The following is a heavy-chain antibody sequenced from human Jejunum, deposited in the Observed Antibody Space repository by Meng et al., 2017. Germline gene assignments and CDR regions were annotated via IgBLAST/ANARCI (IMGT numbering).Heavy chain of an antibody. Sequence: QFQLQHAGPGLVKPSQTPSLTCAISGDSVSSNSAAWNWIRQSPSRGLEWLGRTYYRSKYYNDYALSVKSRITINPDTSKNQFSLQLNSVTPEDTAIYYCARDWGDVRGGFDFWGQGTLVTVSS. CDR3: ARDWGDVRGGFDF. V-gene: IGHV6-1*01. CDR2: TYYRSKYYN. J-gene: IGHJ4*02. CDR1: GDSVSSNSAA. D-gene: IGHD3-10*02.